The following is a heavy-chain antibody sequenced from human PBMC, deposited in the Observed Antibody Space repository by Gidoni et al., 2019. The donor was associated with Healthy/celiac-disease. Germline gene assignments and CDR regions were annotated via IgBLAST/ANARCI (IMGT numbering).Heavy chain of an antibody. Sequence: QLQLQESGPGLVKPSETLSLTCTVSGCSISSSSYYWGWIRQPPGKGLEWIGSIYYSGSTYYNPSLKSRVTISVDTSKNQFSLKLSSVTAADTAVYYCARLDYGDVPNPWGQGTLVTVSS. CDR2: IYYSGST. CDR1: GCSISSSSYY. V-gene: IGHV4-39*07. CDR3: ARLDYGDVPNP. D-gene: IGHD4-17*01. J-gene: IGHJ5*02.